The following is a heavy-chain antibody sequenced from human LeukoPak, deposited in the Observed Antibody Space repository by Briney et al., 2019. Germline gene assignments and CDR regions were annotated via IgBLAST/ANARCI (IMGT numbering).Heavy chain of an antibody. CDR1: GVSISSSNSY. J-gene: IGHJ4*02. Sequence: SETLSLTCTVSGVSISSSNSYWGWIRQPPGKGLEWIGSIYYSGNTYYNASLKSQVSISIDTSKNQFSLRLTSVTAADTAVYYCVRQTGSGLFILPGGQGTLVTVSS. CDR3: VRQTGSGLFILP. V-gene: IGHV4-39*01. CDR2: IYYSGNT. D-gene: IGHD3/OR15-3a*01.